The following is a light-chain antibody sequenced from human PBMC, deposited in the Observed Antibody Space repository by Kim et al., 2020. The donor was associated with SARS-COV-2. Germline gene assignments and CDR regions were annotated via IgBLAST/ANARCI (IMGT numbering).Light chain of an antibody. J-gene: IGLJ2*01. Sequence: GRPVPIPCTGPSSDVGGYSYMSWYQQHPGRAPKLMIYDVSKRPSGVPDRFSGSKSGNTASLTISGLQAEDEADYYCCSYAGSYTLVFGGGTQLTVL. CDR1: SSDVGGYSY. CDR2: DVS. V-gene: IGLV2-11*01. CDR3: CSYAGSYTLV.